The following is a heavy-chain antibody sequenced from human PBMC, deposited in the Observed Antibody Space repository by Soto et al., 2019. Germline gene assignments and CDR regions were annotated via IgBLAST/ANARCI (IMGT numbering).Heavy chain of an antibody. J-gene: IGHJ4*02. V-gene: IGHV1-69*04. CDR2: VIPNLGVT. CDR3: ARDKVYCSDTSCPHFDN. CDR1: GGTLSSYT. Sequence: SVKVSCKASGGTLSSYTFSWVRQAPGQGLEWMGRVIPNLGVTNYAKKFQGRFTIVVDTSTSTAYMELNSLRYEDTAVYYCARDKVYCSDTSCPHFDNWGQGTLVTVAS. D-gene: IGHD2-15*01.